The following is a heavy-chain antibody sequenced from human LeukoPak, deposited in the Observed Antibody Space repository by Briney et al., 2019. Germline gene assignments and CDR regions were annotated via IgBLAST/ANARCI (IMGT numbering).Heavy chain of an antibody. J-gene: IGHJ5*02. CDR2: IYYSGST. V-gene: IGHV4-59*01. D-gene: IGHD2-2*02. Sequence: PSETLSLTCTVSGGSISSYYWSWIRQPPGKGLEWIGYIYYSGSTNYNPPLKSRVTISVDTSKNQFSLKLSSVTAADTAVYYCARDSMYCSSTSCYTGHNWFDPWGQGTLVTVSS. CDR3: ARDSMYCSSTSCYTGHNWFDP. CDR1: GGSISSYY.